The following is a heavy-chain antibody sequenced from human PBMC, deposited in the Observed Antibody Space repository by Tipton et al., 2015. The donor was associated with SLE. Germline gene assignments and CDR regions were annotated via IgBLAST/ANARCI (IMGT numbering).Heavy chain of an antibody. J-gene: IGHJ4*02. CDR2: IYYSGST. CDR1: GGSFSGYY. D-gene: IGHD4-17*01. V-gene: IGHV4-31*03. Sequence: LRLSCTVYGGSFSGYYWSWIRQHPGKGLEWIGYIYYSGSTYYNPSLKSRVTISVDTSKNQFSLKLSSVTAADTAVYYCARELRCLDYWGQGTLVTVSS. CDR3: ARELRCLDY.